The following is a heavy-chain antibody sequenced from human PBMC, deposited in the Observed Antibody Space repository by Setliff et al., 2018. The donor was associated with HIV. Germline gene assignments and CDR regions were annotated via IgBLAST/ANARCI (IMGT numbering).Heavy chain of an antibody. J-gene: IGHJ4*02. CDR2: INTGNDNT. D-gene: IGHD5-18*01. Sequence: ASVKVSCKTTGYTFSTYPMHWVRQAPGQRLEWMGWINTGNDNTRYSQKFQGRVTITRDTSASTAYMELSSLTSEDTTVYYCAKGGDRAMINFDHWGQGTLVTVSS. V-gene: IGHV1-3*04. CDR3: AKGGDRAMINFDH. CDR1: GYTFSTYP.